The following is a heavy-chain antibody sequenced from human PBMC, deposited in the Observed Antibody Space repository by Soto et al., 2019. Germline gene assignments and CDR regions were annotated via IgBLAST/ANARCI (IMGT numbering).Heavy chain of an antibody. CDR3: ARGSFSSSSSWFDP. CDR2: IYYSVRT. D-gene: IGHD6-6*01. J-gene: IGHJ5*02. V-gene: IGHV4-31*03. Sequence: SETLSLTCTVSGGSISSGGYYCSWIRQHPGKGLEWIGYIYYSVRTYYNPSLHSRVSIAVDTTENQFSLKLTSVTAADTSVYYCARGSFSSSSSWFDPWGRGTLVTVSS. CDR1: GGSISSGGYY.